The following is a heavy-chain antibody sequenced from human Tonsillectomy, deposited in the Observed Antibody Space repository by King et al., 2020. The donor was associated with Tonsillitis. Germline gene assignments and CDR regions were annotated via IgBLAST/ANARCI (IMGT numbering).Heavy chain of an antibody. J-gene: IGHJ4*02. CDR1: GYTLTGYY. CDR3: ARCRHDSGGNYIYY. Sequence: VQLVESGAEVKKPGASVKVSCKASGYTLTGYYTHWVRQAPGQGLEWMGWINFNNGGTNYAEKFQGRVTMTRDTSITTDYMELSRLRSDDTAVYYCARCRHDSGGNYIYYWGQGTLVTVSS. D-gene: IGHD4-23*01. V-gene: IGHV1-2*02. CDR2: INFNNGGT.